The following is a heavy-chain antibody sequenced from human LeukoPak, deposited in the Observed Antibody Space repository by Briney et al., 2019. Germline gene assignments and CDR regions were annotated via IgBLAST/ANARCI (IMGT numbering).Heavy chain of an antibody. CDR1: AGSISSSSYY. V-gene: IGHV4-39*01. Sequence: PSPTLSLTCTVAAGSISSSSYYWVWIRQPPGKGLEWIGSIYYSGSTYYNPSLKSRVTISVDTSKNQFSLKLSSVTAADTAVYYCATQDGYSYVFDYWGQGTLVTVSS. CDR3: ATQDGYSYVFDY. CDR2: IYYSGST. J-gene: IGHJ4*02. D-gene: IGHD5-18*01.